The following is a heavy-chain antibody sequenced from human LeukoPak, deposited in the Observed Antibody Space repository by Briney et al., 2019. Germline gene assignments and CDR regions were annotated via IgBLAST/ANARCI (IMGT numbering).Heavy chain of an antibody. CDR3: ARELRVGTAFDL. J-gene: IGHJ2*01. CDR1: GFTFSDYF. D-gene: IGHD3-10*01. Sequence: PGGSLRLSCAASGFTFSDYFMTWIPQAPGKGLEWVSYISSSGSYIYYADSVKGRFTISRDNAKNSLYLQMNRLRDEDTAVYYCARELRVGTAFDLWGRGTLVTVSS. CDR2: ISSSGSYI. V-gene: IGHV3-11*01.